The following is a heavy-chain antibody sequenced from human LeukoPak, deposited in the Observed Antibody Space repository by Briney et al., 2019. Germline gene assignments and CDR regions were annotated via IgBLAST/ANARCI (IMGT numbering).Heavy chain of an antibody. J-gene: IGHJ1*01. D-gene: IGHD5-12*01. V-gene: IGHV1-2*02. Sequence: ASVKVSCKTSGYTFSAFYIHWVRQVPGQGLEWMGWLRPDTGATNFAQNFLGRVTMTGDTSISTAYMELSRLRPDDTAVYYCARVDTVGTVNPFYWGQGTLVSVSS. CDR1: GYTFSAFY. CDR3: ARVDTVGTVNPFY. CDR2: LRPDTGAT.